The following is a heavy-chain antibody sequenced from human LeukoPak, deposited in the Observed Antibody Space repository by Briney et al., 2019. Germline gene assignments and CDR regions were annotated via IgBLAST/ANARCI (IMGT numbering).Heavy chain of an antibody. CDR1: GFTFSSYW. D-gene: IGHD3-22*01. CDR2: IKQDGSEK. Sequence: PGGSLRLSCAASGFTFSSYWMSWVRQAPGKGLEWVANIKQDGSEKYYADSVKGRFTISRDNAKNSLYLQMNSLRAEDTAVYYCARDGYSYGDSSGYYGYWGQGTLVTVSS. CDR3: ARDGYSYGDSSGYYGY. V-gene: IGHV3-7*01. J-gene: IGHJ4*02.